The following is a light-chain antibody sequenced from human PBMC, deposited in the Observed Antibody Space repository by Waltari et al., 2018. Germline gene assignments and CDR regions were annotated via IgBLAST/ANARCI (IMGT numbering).Light chain of an antibody. Sequence: IQMYQSPSSLSVSVGDRVTITCRASQGISSYLNWYQQKPGKAPKLLIYYANSLASGVPSRFSGSGSGTEFTLTISSLQPEDFATYYCQQGNSYPFTFGPGTKLDVK. CDR2: YAN. CDR1: QGISSY. CDR3: QQGNSYPFT. J-gene: IGKJ3*01. V-gene: IGKV1-13*02.